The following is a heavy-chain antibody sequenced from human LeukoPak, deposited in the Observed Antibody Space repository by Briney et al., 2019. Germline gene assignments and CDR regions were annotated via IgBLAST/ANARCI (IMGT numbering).Heavy chain of an antibody. D-gene: IGHD3-16*02. V-gene: IGHV1-2*02. CDR1: GYTFTSYY. CDR2: INPNSGGT. Sequence: ASVKVSCKASGYTFTSYYMHWVRQAPGQGLEWMGWINPNSGGTNYAQKFQGRVTMTRDTSISTAYMELSRLRSDDTAVYYCARDRGLMTSPRRGGYRYYYYYMDVWGKGTTVTISS. CDR3: ARDRGLMTSPRRGGYRYYYYYMDV. J-gene: IGHJ6*03.